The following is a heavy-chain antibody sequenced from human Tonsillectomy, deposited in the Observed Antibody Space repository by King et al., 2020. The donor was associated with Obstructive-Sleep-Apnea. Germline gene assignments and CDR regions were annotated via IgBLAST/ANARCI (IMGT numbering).Heavy chain of an antibody. Sequence: VQLVESGAEVKKPGESLKISCKGSGNSFTNYWIGWVRQMPGKGLEWMGTIYPGDSDTRYSPSFQGQVTISADKSISTAYLQWSSLKASDTAMYYCARHLIGYYLHDAFDMWGQGTMVTVSS. CDR3: ARHLIGYYLHDAFDM. D-gene: IGHD3-9*01. J-gene: IGHJ3*02. CDR2: IYPGDSDT. V-gene: IGHV5-51*01. CDR1: GNSFTNYW.